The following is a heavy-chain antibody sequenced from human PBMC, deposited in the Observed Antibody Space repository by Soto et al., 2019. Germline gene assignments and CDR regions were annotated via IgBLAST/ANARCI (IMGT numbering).Heavy chain of an antibody. CDR1: GFSLSNARMG. J-gene: IGHJ6*03. Sequence: GSGPTLVNPTETLTLSCTVSGFSLSNARMGVSWIRQPPGKALEWLAHIFSNDEKSYSTSLKSRLTISKDTSKSQVVLTMTNMDPVDTATYYCARSTMVRGVYYYYMDVWGKGTTVTVSS. CDR3: ARSTMVRGVYYYYMDV. V-gene: IGHV2-26*01. CDR2: IFSNDEK. D-gene: IGHD3-10*01.